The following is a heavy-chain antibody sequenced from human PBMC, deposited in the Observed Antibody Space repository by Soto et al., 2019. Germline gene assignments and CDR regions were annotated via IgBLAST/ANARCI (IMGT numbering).Heavy chain of an antibody. V-gene: IGHV4-39*07. CDR3: ARVPDY. CDR1: GGSISSSNYL. J-gene: IGHJ4*02. Sequence: SETLSLTCTVSGGSISSSNYLWGWIRQPPGKGLEWIGNIYYSGTTSNNPSLKSRVTISIDTSKNQFSLKLSSVTAADTAVYYCARVPDYWGQGTLVTVSS. CDR2: IYYSGTT.